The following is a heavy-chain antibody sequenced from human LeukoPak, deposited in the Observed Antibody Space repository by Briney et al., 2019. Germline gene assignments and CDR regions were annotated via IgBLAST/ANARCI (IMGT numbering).Heavy chain of an antibody. CDR3: ARHGSVAYYDILTGYGARGYFDY. V-gene: IGHV4-39*01. CDR2: IYYSGST. D-gene: IGHD3-9*01. CDR1: GGSISSSSYY. Sequence: SETLSLTCTVSGGSISSSSYYWGWIRQPRGKGLEWIGSIYYSGSTYYNPSLKSRVTISVDTSKNQFSLKLSSVTAADTVVYYCARHGSVAYYDILTGYGARGYFDYWGQGTLVTVSS. J-gene: IGHJ4*02.